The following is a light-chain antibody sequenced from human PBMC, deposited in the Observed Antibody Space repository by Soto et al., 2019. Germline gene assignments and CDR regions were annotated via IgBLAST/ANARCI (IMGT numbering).Light chain of an antibody. CDR3: QQLYSYPLT. CDR2: AAS. CDR1: QGITSY. Sequence: IQVTQSPSSLSASVGDRVTITCRASQGITSYLAWYQQQPGKAPKLLIYAASALQTGVSSRFSGSGYGTDFSLTISNLQPEDFATYFCQQLYSYPLTFGGGTTVEF. J-gene: IGKJ4*01. V-gene: IGKV1-9*01.